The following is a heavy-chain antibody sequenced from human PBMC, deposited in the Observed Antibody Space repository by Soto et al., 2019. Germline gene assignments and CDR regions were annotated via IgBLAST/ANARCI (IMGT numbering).Heavy chain of an antibody. V-gene: IGHV5-10-1*01. CDR1: GYSFTNYW. Sequence: GESLKISCKGSGYSFTNYWISWVRQMPGKGLEWMGRIDPSDSYTNYSPSFQGHVTISADKSISTAYLQWSSLKASDTAMYYCARPIYYDILTGLGMDVWGQGTTVTVSS. D-gene: IGHD3-9*01. CDR2: IDPSDSYT. CDR3: ARPIYYDILTGLGMDV. J-gene: IGHJ6*02.